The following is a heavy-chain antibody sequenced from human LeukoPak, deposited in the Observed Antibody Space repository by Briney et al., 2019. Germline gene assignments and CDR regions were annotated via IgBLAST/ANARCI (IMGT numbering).Heavy chain of an antibody. J-gene: IGHJ4*02. V-gene: IGHV3-7*01. Sequence: GGSLRLSCAASGLSFSSYAMSWVRQAPGKGLEWVANIKHDGSEKYYVDSVKGRFTISRDNAKNSLYLQMNSLRAEDTAVYYCAGGIQFDYWGQGTPVTVSS. CDR1: GLSFSSYA. CDR2: IKHDGSEK. CDR3: AGGIQFDY.